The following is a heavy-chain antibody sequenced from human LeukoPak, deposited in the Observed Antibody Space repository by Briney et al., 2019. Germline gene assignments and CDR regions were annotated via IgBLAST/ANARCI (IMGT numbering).Heavy chain of an antibody. CDR3: ARDRWLVTGYYGMDV. V-gene: IGHV4-38-2*02. J-gene: IGHJ6*02. D-gene: IGHD6-19*01. Sequence: KPSETLSLTCTVSGYSISSGYYWGWIRQPPGKGLEWIGSIYHRGSTYYNPSLKSRVTISVDTSKNQFSLKLSSVTAADTAVYYCARDRWLVTGYYGMDVWGQGTTVTVSS. CDR1: GYSISSGYY. CDR2: IYHRGST.